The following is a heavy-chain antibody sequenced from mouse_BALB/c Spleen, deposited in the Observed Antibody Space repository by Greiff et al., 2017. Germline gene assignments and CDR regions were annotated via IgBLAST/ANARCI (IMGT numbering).Heavy chain of an antibody. CDR2: IYPYNGGT. CDR1: GYTFTDYN. J-gene: IGHJ3*01. CDR3: ARGVRFAY. Sequence: EVQRVESGPELVKPGASVKISCKASGYTFTDYNIHWVKQSHGKSLEWIGYIYPYNGGTGYNQKFKSKATLTVDNSSSTAYMELRSLTSEDSAVYYCARGVRFAYWGQGTLVTVSA. V-gene: IGHV1S29*02.